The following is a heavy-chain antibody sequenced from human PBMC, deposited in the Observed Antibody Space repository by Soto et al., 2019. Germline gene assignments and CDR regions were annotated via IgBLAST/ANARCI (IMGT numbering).Heavy chain of an antibody. Sequence: PSETLSLTCAVYGGAFSGYYWSWIRQPPGKGLEWIGEIYHSGSTIYNPYLKSRFTISVETSKNQFSLKLSSVTAADTAVYYCARGYAIFDYWGQGTLVTVSS. CDR1: GGAFSGYY. CDR3: ARGYAIFDY. J-gene: IGHJ4*02. V-gene: IGHV4-34*01. D-gene: IGHD2-2*01. CDR2: IYHSGST.